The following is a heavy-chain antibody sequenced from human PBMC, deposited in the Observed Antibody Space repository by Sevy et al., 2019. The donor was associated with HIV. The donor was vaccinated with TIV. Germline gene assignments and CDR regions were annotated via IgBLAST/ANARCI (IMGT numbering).Heavy chain of an antibody. V-gene: IGHV3-23*01. J-gene: IGHJ6*02. CDR1: GFSLRTYA. Sequence: GGSLRLSCEASGFSLRTYAMSWVRQAPGRGLEWVSTMSGGGENTYHAGSVKGRFTISRDNSGKTLYLQMNSLTVEDTALYYCARDVRKWLRFVYYHYGLDGWGQRTTVTVSS. CDR3: ARDVRKWLRFVYYHYGLDG. CDR2: MSGGGENT. D-gene: IGHD5-12*01.